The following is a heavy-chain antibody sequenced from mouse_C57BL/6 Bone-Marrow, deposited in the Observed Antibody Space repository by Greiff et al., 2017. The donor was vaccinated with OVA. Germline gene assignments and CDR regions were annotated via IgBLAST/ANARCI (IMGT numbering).Heavy chain of an antibody. CDR2: IYPGDGDT. D-gene: IGHD1-1*01. CDR3: ARTYGTLFAY. V-gene: IGHV1-82*01. J-gene: IGHJ3*01. CDR1: GYAFSSSW. Sequence: VQLQQSGPELVKPGASVKISCKASGYAFSSSWMNWVKQRPGKGLEWIGRIYPGDGDTNYNGKFKGKATLTADKSSSTAYMQLSSLTSEDSAVYFCARTYGTLFAYWGQGTLVTVSA.